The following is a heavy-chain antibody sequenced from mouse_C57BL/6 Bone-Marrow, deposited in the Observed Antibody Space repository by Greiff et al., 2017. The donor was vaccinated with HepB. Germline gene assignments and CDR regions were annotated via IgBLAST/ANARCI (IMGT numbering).Heavy chain of an antibody. CDR1: GYTFTNYW. V-gene: IGHV1-63*01. CDR2: IYPGGGYT. Sequence: QVQLQHSGAELVRPGTSVKMSCKASGYTFTNYWIGWAKQRPGHGLEWIGDIYPGGGYTNYNEKFKGKATLTADKSSSTAYMQFSSLTSEDSAIYYCARGGHYDYFDYWGQGTTRTVSS. D-gene: IGHD1-1*01. CDR3: ARGGHYDYFDY. J-gene: IGHJ2*01.